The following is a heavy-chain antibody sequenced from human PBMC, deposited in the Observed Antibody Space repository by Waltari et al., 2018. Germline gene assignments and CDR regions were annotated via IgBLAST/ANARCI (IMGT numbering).Heavy chain of an antibody. CDR2: MYPPGSA. J-gene: IGHJ4*02. CDR3: ATARDEHTAMVYFDN. D-gene: IGHD5-18*01. CDR1: GIAARATH. V-gene: IGHV3-66*02. Sequence: EVKLVESGGGLVHPGGSLSLSWVASGIAARATHLSWVRQAPGKGLEWVSIMYPPGSAYNADSVEGRFTISRDISKNMVHLQMNRLRLEDSATYYCATARDEHTAMVYFDNWGQGTLVSVSS.